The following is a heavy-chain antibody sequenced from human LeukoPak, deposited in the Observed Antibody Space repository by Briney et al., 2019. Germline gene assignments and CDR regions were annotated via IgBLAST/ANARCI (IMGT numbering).Heavy chain of an antibody. V-gene: IGHV4-39*01. CDR2: IYYNGAT. Sequence: SETLSLTCIVSGGSVSSSSYYWGWIRQPPGKALEWIGTIYYNGATRYNPSLNSRVTISVDTSKNQFSLKLNSMTAADTAVYYCARHCSGSYPYYYYYMDVWGKGTTVTVSS. CDR1: GGSVSSSSYY. CDR3: ARHCSGSYPYYYYYMDV. D-gene: IGHD1-26*01. J-gene: IGHJ6*03.